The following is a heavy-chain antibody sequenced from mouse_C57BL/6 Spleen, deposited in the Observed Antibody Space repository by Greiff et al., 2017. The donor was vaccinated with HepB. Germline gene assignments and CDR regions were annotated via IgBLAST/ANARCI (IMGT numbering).Heavy chain of an antibody. CDR3: ARVYYSNYVFDY. J-gene: IGHJ2*01. D-gene: IGHD2-5*01. V-gene: IGHV1-76*01. Sequence: VQLQQSGAELVRPGASVKLSCKASGYTFTDYYINWVKQRPGQGLEWIARIYPGSGNTYYNEKFKGKATLTAEKSSSTAYMQLSSLTSEDSAVYFCARVYYSNYVFDYWGQGTTLTVSS. CDR1: GYTFTDYY. CDR2: IYPGSGNT.